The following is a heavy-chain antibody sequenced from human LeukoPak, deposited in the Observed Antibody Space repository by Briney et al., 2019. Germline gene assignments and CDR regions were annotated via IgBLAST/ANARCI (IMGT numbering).Heavy chain of an antibody. CDR1: GFTFSSYS. V-gene: IGHV3-21*01. Sequence: GGSLRLSCAASGFTFSSYSMTWVRQAPGKGLEWVSSIISSSSYIYYADSVKGRFTIPRDNAKNSLYLQMNSLRAEDTAVYYCARDAGDMVRGVIITEDYWGQGTLVTVSS. CDR2: IISSSSYI. CDR3: ARDAGDMVRGVIITEDY. J-gene: IGHJ4*02. D-gene: IGHD3-10*01.